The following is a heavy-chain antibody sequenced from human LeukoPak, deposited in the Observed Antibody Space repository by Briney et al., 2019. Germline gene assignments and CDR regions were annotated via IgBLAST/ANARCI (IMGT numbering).Heavy chain of an antibody. CDR2: IIPIFGIA. CDR1: GGTFSSYA. D-gene: IGHD5-24*01. CDR3: ARDRSRDGYKYYFDY. J-gene: IGHJ4*02. Sequence: SVKVSCKASGGTFSSYAISWVRQAPGQGLEWMGRIIPIFGIANYAQKFQGRVAITADKSTSTAYMELSSLRSEDTAVYYCARDRSRDGYKYYFDYWGQGTLVTVSS. V-gene: IGHV1-69*04.